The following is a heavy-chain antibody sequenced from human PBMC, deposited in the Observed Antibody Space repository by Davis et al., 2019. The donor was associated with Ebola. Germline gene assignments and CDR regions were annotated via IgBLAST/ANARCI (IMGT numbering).Heavy chain of an antibody. J-gene: IGHJ4*02. Sequence: PGGSLRLSCAGSGFTFSTYRMNWVRQAPGKGLELVAYISRNGRTLYYADSVKGRFTISRDNAKNSLYLQMNSLRDEDKAVYYCARVWDGDELIDYWGQGTLVTVSS. V-gene: IGHV3-48*02. D-gene: IGHD4-17*01. CDR1: GFTFSTYR. CDR2: ISRNGRTL. CDR3: ARVWDGDELIDY.